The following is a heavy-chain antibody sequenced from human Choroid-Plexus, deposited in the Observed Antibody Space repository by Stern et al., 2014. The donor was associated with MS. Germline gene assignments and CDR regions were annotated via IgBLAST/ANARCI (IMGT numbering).Heavy chain of an antibody. J-gene: IGHJ5*02. D-gene: IGHD2/OR15-2a*01. CDR3: AKDRQYLTYFFDL. Sequence: VQLVESGGGVVQPGRPLRLSCVASGFTFGSCAMHWVRQAPGKGLEWVAGVSYDVINKYYADSVKGRFNISRDNSQNTLYMQMSSLRPEDTSVYYFAKDRQYLTYFFDLWGQGSLVTVSA. V-gene: IGHV3-30*18. CDR1: GFTFGSCA. CDR2: VSYDVINK.